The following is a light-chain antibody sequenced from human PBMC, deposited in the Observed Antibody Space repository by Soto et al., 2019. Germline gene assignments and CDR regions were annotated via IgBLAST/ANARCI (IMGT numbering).Light chain of an antibody. CDR3: AAWDGSLNAYV. Sequence: QSVLTQPPSASGTPGQRVTISCSGSSSNIGSETVNWFQHLPGTTPKLLIYGNYKRPSGVPARFSGSKSGTSASLAIIGLQSEDEADYYCAAWDGSLNAYVFGTGTKVTVL. CDR2: GNY. J-gene: IGLJ1*01. CDR1: SSNIGSET. V-gene: IGLV1-44*01.